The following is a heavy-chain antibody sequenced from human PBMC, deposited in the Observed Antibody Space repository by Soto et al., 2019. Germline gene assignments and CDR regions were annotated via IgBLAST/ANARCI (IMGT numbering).Heavy chain of an antibody. J-gene: IGHJ2*01. CDR1: GGSISSSSYY. CDR2: IYYSGST. D-gene: IGHD4-17*01. V-gene: IGHV4-39*01. CDR3: ATTTVTTKYWYFDL. Sequence: PSETLSLTCTVSGGSISSSSYYWGWIRQPPGKGLEWIGSIYYSGSTYYNPSLKSRVTISVDTSKNQFSLKLSSVTAADTAVYYCATTTVTTKYWYFDLWGRGTLVTVSS.